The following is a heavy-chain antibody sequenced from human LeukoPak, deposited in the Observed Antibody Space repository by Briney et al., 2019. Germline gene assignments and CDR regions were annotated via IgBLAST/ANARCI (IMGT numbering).Heavy chain of an antibody. CDR3: AKDLYYYDSSGYFAPWNY. Sequence: PGRSLRLSCAASGFTFDDYAMHWVRQAPGKGLEWVSAISGSGGSTYYADSVKGRFTISRDNSKNTLYLQMNSLRAEDTAVYYCAKDLYYYDSSGYFAPWNYWGQGTLVTVSS. CDR1: GFTFDDYA. D-gene: IGHD3-22*01. CDR2: ISGSGGST. J-gene: IGHJ4*02. V-gene: IGHV3-23*01.